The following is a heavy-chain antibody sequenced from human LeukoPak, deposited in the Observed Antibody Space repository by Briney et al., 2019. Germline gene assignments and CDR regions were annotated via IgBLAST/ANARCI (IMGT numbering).Heavy chain of an antibody. D-gene: IGHD6-13*01. V-gene: IGHV3-33*01. CDR3: ARDYLLTYSSSWYSDY. CDR2: IWYDGSNK. J-gene: IGHJ4*02. Sequence: PGGSLRLSCAASGFTFSSYGMHWVRQAPGKGLEWVAVIWYDGSNKYYADSVKGRFTISRDNSKNTLYLQMNSLRAEDTAVYYCARDYLLTYSSSWYSDYWGQGTLVTVSS. CDR1: GFTFSSYG.